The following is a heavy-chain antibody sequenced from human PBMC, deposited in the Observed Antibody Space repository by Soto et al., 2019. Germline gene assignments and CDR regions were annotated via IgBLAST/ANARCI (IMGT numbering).Heavy chain of an antibody. CDR2: ISYDGSNK. J-gene: IGHJ3*02. D-gene: IGHD1-1*01. CDR1: GFTFSSYG. V-gene: IGHV3-30*18. Sequence: GGSLRLSCAASGFTFSSYGMHWVRQAPGKGLEWVAVISYDGSNKYYADSVKGRFTISRDNSKNTLYLQMNSLRAEDTAVYYCAKDGPTALEMFPAFEIWGQGTMVTVSS. CDR3: AKDGPTALEMFPAFEI.